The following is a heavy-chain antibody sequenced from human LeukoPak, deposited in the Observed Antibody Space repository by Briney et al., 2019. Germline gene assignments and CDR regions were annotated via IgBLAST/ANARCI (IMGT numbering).Heavy chain of an antibody. J-gene: IGHJ4*02. D-gene: IGHD6-6*01. CDR2: IYHSGST. CDR3: ARLGLGSSRDY. V-gene: IGHV4-59*08. Sequence: SVTLSLTCTVSGGSITGFYWNWIRQPPGMELEWIGYIYHSGSTNYNPSLKSRVTISVDTSKNQFSLKLSSVTAADTAVYYCARLGLGSSRDYWGQGTLVTVSS. CDR1: GGSITGFY.